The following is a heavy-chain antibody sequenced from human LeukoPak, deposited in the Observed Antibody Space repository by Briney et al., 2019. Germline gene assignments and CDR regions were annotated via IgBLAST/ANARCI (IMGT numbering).Heavy chain of an antibody. Sequence: SETLSLTCTVSGGSISSYYWSWIRQPAGKGLEWIGRIYTSGSTNYNPSLKSRVTMSVDTSKNQFSLKLSSVTAADPAVYHCARVTTVAGTPRFDPWGQGTLVTVSS. D-gene: IGHD6-19*01. CDR2: IYTSGST. J-gene: IGHJ5*02. CDR1: GGSISSYY. CDR3: ARVTTVAGTPRFDP. V-gene: IGHV4-4*07.